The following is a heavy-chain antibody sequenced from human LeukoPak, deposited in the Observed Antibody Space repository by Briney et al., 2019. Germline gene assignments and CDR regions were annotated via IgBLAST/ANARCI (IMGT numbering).Heavy chain of an antibody. CDR3: ARDFQLLWFGEYYFDY. D-gene: IGHD3-10*01. CDR2: IKQDGSEK. CDR1: GFTFSSYW. V-gene: IGHV3-7*01. J-gene: IGHJ4*02. Sequence: PGGSLRLSCAASGFTFSSYWMSWVRQAPGKGLEWVAYIKQDGSEKYYVDSVKGRFTISRDNAKNSLYLQMNSLRAEDTAVYYCARDFQLLWFGEYYFDYWGQGTLVTVSS.